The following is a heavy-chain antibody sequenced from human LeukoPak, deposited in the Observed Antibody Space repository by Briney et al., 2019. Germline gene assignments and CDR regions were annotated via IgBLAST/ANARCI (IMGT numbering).Heavy chain of an antibody. CDR3: ARAEGYYDSSGYLTDAFDI. V-gene: IGHV3-21*01. CDR2: ISSSSSYI. CDR1: GFTFSSYS. J-gene: IGHJ3*02. D-gene: IGHD3-22*01. Sequence: PGGSLRLSCAASGFTFSSYSMNWVRQAPGKGLEWVSSISSSSSYIYYADSVKGRFTISRDNAKNSLYLQMNSLRAEDTAVYYCARAEGYYDSSGYLTDAFDIWGQGTMVTVSS.